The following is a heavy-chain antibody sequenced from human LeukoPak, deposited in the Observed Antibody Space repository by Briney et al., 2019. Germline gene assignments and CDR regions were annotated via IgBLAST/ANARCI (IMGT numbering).Heavy chain of an antibody. D-gene: IGHD2-15*01. CDR2: IIPILGIA. Sequence: ASVKVSCKASGGTFSSYAISWVRQAPGQGLEWMGRIIPILGIANYAQKFQGRVTITADKSTSTAYMELSSLRSEDTAVYYCARGVQLLLRRSWFDPWGQGTLVTVSS. J-gene: IGHJ5*02. V-gene: IGHV1-69*04. CDR3: ARGVQLLLRRSWFDP. CDR1: GGTFSSYA.